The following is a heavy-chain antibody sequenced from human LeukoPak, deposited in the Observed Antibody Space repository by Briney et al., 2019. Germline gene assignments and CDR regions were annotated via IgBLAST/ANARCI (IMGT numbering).Heavy chain of an antibody. J-gene: IGHJ4*02. D-gene: IGHD3-3*01. CDR1: GFTFSSYA. CDR2: ISGSGGST. V-gene: IGHV3-23*01. Sequence: PGGSLRLSCAASGFTFSSYAMSWVRQAPGKGLEWVSAISGSGGSTYYADSVKGRFTISRDNSKNTLYLQMNSLRAEDTAVYYCAKKDGPEFGFDFWSGYPHSDYWGQGTLVTVSS. CDR3: AKKDGPEFGFDFWSGYPHSDY.